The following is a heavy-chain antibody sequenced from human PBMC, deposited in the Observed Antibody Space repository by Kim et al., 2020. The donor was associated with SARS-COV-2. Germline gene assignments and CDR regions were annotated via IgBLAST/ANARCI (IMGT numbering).Heavy chain of an antibody. CDR3: ACNVGSTPDYYFDY. V-gene: IGHV4-30-4*07. D-gene: IGHD1-26*01. Sequence: YTPRLKSRVTISGDTSKNQFSLIRRSVTAANTAVYYCACNVGSTPDYYFDYWGRGALVTVSS. J-gene: IGHJ4*02.